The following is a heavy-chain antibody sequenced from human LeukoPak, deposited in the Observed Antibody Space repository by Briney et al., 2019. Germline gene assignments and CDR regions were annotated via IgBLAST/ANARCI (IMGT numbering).Heavy chain of an antibody. J-gene: IGHJ4*02. CDR2: ISAYNGNT. D-gene: IGHD3-3*01. CDR1: GYTFTSYG. CDR3: ARDGARFLEWLSKWNFDY. Sequence: ASVKVSCKASGYTFTSYGISWVRQAPGQGLEWMGWISAYNGNTNYAQKLQGRVTMTTDTSTSTAYMELRSLRSDDTAVYYCARDGARFLEWLSKWNFDYWGQGTLVTVSS. V-gene: IGHV1-18*01.